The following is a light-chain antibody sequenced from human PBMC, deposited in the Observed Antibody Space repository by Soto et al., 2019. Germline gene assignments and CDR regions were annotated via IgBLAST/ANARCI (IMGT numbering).Light chain of an antibody. CDR2: AAS. J-gene: IGKJ1*01. CDR3: QQYDSWPP. Sequence: IVMTQSPATVSVSPGAGGPLSWRASQSVNSTLAWYQQKPGQAPRLLMSAASTGATDVPARFSGSGSGTEFTLTIRSLQSEDFALYYCQQYDSWPPFGQGTKLYI. V-gene: IGKV3-15*01. CDR1: QSVNST.